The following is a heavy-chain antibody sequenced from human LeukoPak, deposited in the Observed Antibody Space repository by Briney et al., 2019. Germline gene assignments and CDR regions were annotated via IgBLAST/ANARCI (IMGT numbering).Heavy chain of an antibody. CDR1: GGTFSSYA. CDR3: ARGPVRSGYLYYFDY. V-gene: IGHV1-69*13. Sequence: GASVKVFCKASGGTFSSYAISWVRQAPGQGLEWMGGIIPIFGTANYAQKFQGRVTITADESTSTAYMELSSLRSEDTAVYYCARGPVRSGYLYYFDYWGQGTLVTVSS. J-gene: IGHJ4*02. D-gene: IGHD3-3*01. CDR2: IIPIFGTA.